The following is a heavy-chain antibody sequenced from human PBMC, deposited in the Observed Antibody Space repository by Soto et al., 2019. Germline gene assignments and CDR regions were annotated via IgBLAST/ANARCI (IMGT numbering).Heavy chain of an antibody. CDR3: AKPSRPHLLYFFDT. CDR2: IGRSGDFI. CDR1: GFSFSDSP. D-gene: IGHD2-8*01. J-gene: IGHJ5*02. V-gene: IGHV3-23*01. Sequence: PGWSLRLSCVASGFSFSDSPMSWFRQAPGKGLEWVSAIGRSGDFITYQDSVQGRFTVSRDNSKNTLFLQMNSLNAEDTAIYFWAKPSRPHLLYFFDTGGSGPRVTVPS.